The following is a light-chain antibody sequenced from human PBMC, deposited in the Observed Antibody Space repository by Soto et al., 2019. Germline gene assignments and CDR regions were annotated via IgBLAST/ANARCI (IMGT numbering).Light chain of an antibody. CDR2: DAS. CDR1: QSVSSY. J-gene: IGKJ5*01. V-gene: IGKV3-11*01. Sequence: EIVLTQSPATLSLSPLEIATLSCRASQSVSSYLAWHQQKPGQAPRLLIYDASNRATGIPARFSGSGSGTDFTLTISSLEPEDFAVYYCQQRSNWPITFGQGTRLEIK. CDR3: QQRSNWPIT.